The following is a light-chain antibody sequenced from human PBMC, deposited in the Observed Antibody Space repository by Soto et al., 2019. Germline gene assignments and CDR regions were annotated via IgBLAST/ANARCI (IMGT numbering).Light chain of an antibody. J-gene: IGKJ1*01. CDR1: QSIRTN. CDR2: GAS. V-gene: IGKV3-15*01. Sequence: EIELTQSPATLSVSAGGTVTLSCRASQSIRTNVAWYQQIPGQAPRLLVYGASTRATGVPARFSGSGSGIEFTLTISSLQSEDSAFYYCQQYFNWPLQWTFGPGTKVQIK. CDR3: QQYFNWPLQWT.